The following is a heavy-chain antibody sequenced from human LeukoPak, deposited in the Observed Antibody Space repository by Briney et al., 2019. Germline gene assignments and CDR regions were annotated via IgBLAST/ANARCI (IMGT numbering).Heavy chain of an antibody. CDR1: GYTFTNYY. D-gene: IGHD6-13*01. CDR2: INPSGGST. J-gene: IGHJ6*02. V-gene: IGHV1-46*01. CDR3: ARMYSSSRYGMDV. Sequence: ASVKVSCKASGYTFTNYYMHWVRQAPGQGLEWMGIINPSGGSTRYAQKFQGRVTVTSDTSTSTVYMELSSLRSEDTAVYYCARMYSSSRYGMDVWGQGTTVTVSS.